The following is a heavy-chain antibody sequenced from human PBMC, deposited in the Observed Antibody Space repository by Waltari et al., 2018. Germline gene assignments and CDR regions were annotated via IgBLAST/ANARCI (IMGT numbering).Heavy chain of an antibody. V-gene: IGHV1-2*02. CDR1: GYTFSGSY. J-gene: IGHJ4*02. CDR3: ARGGYNSGRWN. Sequence: QVQLVQSGAEVKKPGASVKISCRASGYTFSGSYMHWVRQAPGQGLEWMGWINPYNGGTNYAQKLQGRVTMTIDTSISTAYMQLSRLRYDDTALYYCARGGYNSGRWNWGQGTLVTVSS. CDR2: INPYNGGT. D-gene: IGHD6-19*01.